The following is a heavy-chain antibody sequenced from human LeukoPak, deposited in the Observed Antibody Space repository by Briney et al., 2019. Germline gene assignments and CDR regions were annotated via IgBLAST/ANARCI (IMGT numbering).Heavy chain of an antibody. CDR2: IYSSSSYI. V-gene: IGHV3-21*04. CDR1: GFTFSSYW. D-gene: IGHD6-6*01. Sequence: GGSLRLSCAASGFTFSSYWMNWVRQAPGKGLEWVSSIYSSSSYIYYADSVKGRFTISRDNAKSSLYLQMNSLRAEDTAIYYCATLSRRSSTDYWGQGTLVTVSS. J-gene: IGHJ4*02. CDR3: ATLSRRSSTDY.